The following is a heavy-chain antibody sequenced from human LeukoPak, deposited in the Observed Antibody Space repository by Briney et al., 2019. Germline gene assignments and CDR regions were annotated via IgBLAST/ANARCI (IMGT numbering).Heavy chain of an antibody. J-gene: IGHJ3*02. V-gene: IGHV4-39*07. CDR1: GGSISSSSYY. CDR3: AREKIAVAAFDI. CDR2: IYYSGST. Sequence: PSETLSLTCTVSGGSISSSSYYWGWIRQPPGKGLEWIGSIYYSGSTYYNPSLKSRVTISVDTSKNQFSLKLSSVTAADTAVYYCAREKIAVAAFDIWGQGTMVTVSS. D-gene: IGHD6-19*01.